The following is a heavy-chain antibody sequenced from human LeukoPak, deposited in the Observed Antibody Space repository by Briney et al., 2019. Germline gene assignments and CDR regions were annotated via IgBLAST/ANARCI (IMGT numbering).Heavy chain of an antibody. CDR1: GFTFSIYS. J-gene: IGHJ4*02. CDR3: ARDHNYAFDY. V-gene: IGHV3-48*01. Sequence: GGSLRLSCAASGFTFSIYSMNWVRQAPGKGLEWVSYISSSSGTINYADSVKGRSTISGDNARNSLYLQRSSIRAEDTAVYDCARDHNYAFDYWGQGTLVTVSS. D-gene: IGHD5-18*01. CDR2: ISSSSGTI.